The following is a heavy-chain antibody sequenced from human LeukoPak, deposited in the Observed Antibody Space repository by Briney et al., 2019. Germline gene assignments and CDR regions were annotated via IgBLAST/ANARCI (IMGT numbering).Heavy chain of an antibody. J-gene: IGHJ6*03. Sequence: PGESLRLSCAASGFTVSSNYMSWVRQAPGKGLEWVSVIYSGGSTYYAYSVKGRFTISRDNSKNTLYLQMNSLRAEDTAVYYCARSYRYYMDVWGKGTTVTVSS. V-gene: IGHV3-66*02. CDR2: IYSGGST. CDR1: GFTVSSNY. CDR3: ARSYRYYMDV.